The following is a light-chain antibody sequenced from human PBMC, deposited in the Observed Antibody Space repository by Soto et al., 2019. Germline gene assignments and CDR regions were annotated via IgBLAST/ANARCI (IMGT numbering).Light chain of an antibody. Sequence: DVVMTQSPLSLPVTLGQPASISCRSSQSLAYSDGNTYLNWFQQRPGQSPRRLIYKVSNRDSGGPDRVRAGVAATELTLQISGGVAQGVGACYCLQRPHWPPYTFGRGPKLEIK. V-gene: IGKV2-30*01. CDR3: LQRPHWPPYT. J-gene: IGKJ2*01. CDR1: QSLAYSDGNTY. CDR2: KVS.